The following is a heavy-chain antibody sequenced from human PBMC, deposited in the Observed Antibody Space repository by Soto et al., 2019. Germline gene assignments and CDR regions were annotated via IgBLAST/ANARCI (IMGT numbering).Heavy chain of an antibody. Sequence: ASVKVSCKASGGTFSSYAISRVRQAPGQGLEWMGGIIPIFGTANYAQKFQGRVTITADESTSTAYMELSSLRSEDTAVYYCARAVDIVGATFAWFDPWGQGTLVTVSS. CDR2: IIPIFGTA. V-gene: IGHV1-69*13. CDR3: ARAVDIVGATFAWFDP. CDR1: GGTFSSYA. D-gene: IGHD1-26*01. J-gene: IGHJ5*02.